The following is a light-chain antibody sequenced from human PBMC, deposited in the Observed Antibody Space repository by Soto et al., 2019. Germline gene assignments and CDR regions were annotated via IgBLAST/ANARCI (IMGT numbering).Light chain of an antibody. CDR2: AAS. V-gene: IGKV1-12*01. Sequence: DIQMTQSPSSVSVSVGDRVTITYRASQGISIWLAWYQKKPGKAPKLLIYAASSLQSGVPSRFSGHGSGTDYSLTLSLLQSEDFATYYCQQANSFPHTFGQGTRLEIK. J-gene: IGKJ5*01. CDR1: QGISIW. CDR3: QQANSFPHT.